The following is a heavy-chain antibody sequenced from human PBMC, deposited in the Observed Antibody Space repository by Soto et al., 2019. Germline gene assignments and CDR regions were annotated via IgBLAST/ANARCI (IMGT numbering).Heavy chain of an antibody. CDR3: ARGIDFWTGYIYYMDV. D-gene: IGHD3-3*01. CDR2: IQYSGNT. Sequence: QVQLQESGPGLVKPPETLSLTCTVSGGSISSYYWNWIRQPPGKGLEWIGYIQYSGNTNHNPSLKSRVTISVDTSKNQFSLKLSSVTAADTAVYYCARGIDFWTGYIYYMDVWGKGTTVTVS. CDR1: GGSISSYY. J-gene: IGHJ6*03. V-gene: IGHV4-59*01.